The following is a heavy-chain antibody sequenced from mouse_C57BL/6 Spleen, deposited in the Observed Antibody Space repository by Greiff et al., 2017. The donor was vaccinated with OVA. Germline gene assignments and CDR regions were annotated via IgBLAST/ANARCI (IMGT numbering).Heavy chain of an antibody. CDR3: ARVGVYDYDGGYFDY. J-gene: IGHJ2*01. CDR1: GYTFTSYW. D-gene: IGHD2-4*01. CDR2: IDPSDSYT. V-gene: IGHV1-59*01. Sequence: QVQLQQPGAELVRPGTSVKLSCKASGYTFTSYWMHWVKQRPGQGLEWIGVIDPSDSYTNYNQKFKGKATLTVDTSSSTAYMQLSSLTSEDSAVYYCARVGVYDYDGGYFDYWGQGTTLTVSS.